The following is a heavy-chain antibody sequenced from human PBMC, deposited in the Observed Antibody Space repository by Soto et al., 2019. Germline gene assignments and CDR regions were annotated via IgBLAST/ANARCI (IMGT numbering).Heavy chain of an antibody. CDR3: SDPGAP. Sequence: GASVKVSCKASGHSLNKYDINWVRQAPGQGLEGMRWVNPNSGETGVAQKFQGRVTMTRNTWINTVYMELTSLRSDATGVYFCSDPGAPRGQGILVTVSS. J-gene: IGHJ5*02. CDR1: GHSLNKYD. CDR2: VNPNSGET. V-gene: IGHV1-8*01.